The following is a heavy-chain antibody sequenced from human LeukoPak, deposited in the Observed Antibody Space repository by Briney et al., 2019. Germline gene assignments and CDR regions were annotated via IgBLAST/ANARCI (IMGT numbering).Heavy chain of an antibody. CDR2: IYSGGST. V-gene: IGHV3-53*01. CDR1: GFTVSSNY. Sequence: PGGSLRLSCAASGFTVSSNYMSWVRQAPRKGLEWVSVIYSGGSTYYADSVKGRFTISRDNSKNTLYLQMNSLRAEDTAVYYCARSSMGDYDFWSGYYYAFDIWGQGTMVTVSS. D-gene: IGHD3-3*01. CDR3: ARSSMGDYDFWSGYYYAFDI. J-gene: IGHJ3*02.